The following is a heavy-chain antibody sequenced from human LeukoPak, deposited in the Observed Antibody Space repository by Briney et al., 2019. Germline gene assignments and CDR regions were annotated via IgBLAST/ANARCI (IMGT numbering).Heavy chain of an antibody. J-gene: IGHJ4*02. CDR2: IWYDGSNK. CDR3: ARDGHYYDSVDYYLSY. Sequence: GGSLRLSCAASGFTFSSYGMHWVRQAPGKGLEWVAAIWYDGSNKYYADSVKGRFTISRDNSKNMVYLQMNSLRAEDTAVYYCARDGHYYDSVDYYLSYWGQGTLVTVSS. D-gene: IGHD3-22*01. V-gene: IGHV3-33*01. CDR1: GFTFSSYG.